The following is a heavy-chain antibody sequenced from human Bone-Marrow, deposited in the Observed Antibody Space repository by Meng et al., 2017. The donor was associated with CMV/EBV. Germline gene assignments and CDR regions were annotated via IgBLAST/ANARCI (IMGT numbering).Heavy chain of an antibody. J-gene: IGHJ6*01. D-gene: IGHD1-14*01. CDR3: AKDLRAGAGSSWGVDV. CDR1: GFTFSSFW. CDR2: IKQDGSEK. V-gene: IGHV3-7*01. Sequence: GESLKISCAASGFTFSSFWMSWVRQAPGKGLEWVANIKQDGSEKYYVDSVKGRFTISRDNAKNSVYLQMNSLRAEDTALYYCAKDLRAGAGSSWGVDVWGQGTTATVSS.